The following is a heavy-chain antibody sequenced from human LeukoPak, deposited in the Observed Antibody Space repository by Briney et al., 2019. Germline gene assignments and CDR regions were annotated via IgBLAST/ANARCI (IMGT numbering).Heavy chain of an antibody. Sequence: GASVKVSCKASGGTFISYAISWVRQVPGQGLEWMGGIIPIFGTANYAQKFQGRVTITADESTSTAYMELSSLRSEDTAVYYCARDAVDTAMVGWGQGTLVTVSS. J-gene: IGHJ4*02. CDR3: ARDAVDTAMVG. D-gene: IGHD5-18*01. V-gene: IGHV1-69*13. CDR2: IIPIFGTA. CDR1: GGTFISYA.